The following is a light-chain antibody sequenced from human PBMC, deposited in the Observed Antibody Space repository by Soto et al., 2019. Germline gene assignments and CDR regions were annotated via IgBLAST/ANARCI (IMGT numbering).Light chain of an antibody. V-gene: IGLV3-21*02. CDR1: NIGSKS. J-gene: IGLJ3*02. Sequence: SYELTHPPSVSVAPGQTARITCGGNNIGSKSVHWYQQKPGQAPVLVVYDDSDRPSGIPERLSGSNSGNTATLTISRVEDGDEADYYCQVWDNSSDQGVFGGGTQLTVL. CDR2: DDS. CDR3: QVWDNSSDQGV.